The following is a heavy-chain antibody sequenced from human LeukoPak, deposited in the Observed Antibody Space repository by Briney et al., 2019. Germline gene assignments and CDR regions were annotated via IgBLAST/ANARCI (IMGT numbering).Heavy chain of an antibody. J-gene: IGHJ5*02. CDR2: FSGSGGST. Sequence: GGSLRLSCAASGFTFSSYAMSWVRQAPGKGLEWVSAFSGSGGSTYYADSVKGRFTISRDNSKNTLYLQMNSLRAEVTAVYYCAIGGDPGTTISWFDPWGQGTLVTVSS. V-gene: IGHV3-23*01. D-gene: IGHD1-7*01. CDR3: AIGGDPGTTISWFDP. CDR1: GFTFSSYA.